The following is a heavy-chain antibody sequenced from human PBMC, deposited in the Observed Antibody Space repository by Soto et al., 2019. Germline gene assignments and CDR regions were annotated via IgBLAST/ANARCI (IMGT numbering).Heavy chain of an antibody. CDR3: ARTYNEWERHPFDY. CDR1: GGSISSGGYY. D-gene: IGHD1-26*01. Sequence: TSETLSLTCTVSGGSISSGGYYWSWIRQHPGKGLEWIGYIYYSGSTYYNPSLKSRVTISVDTSKNQFSLKLSSVTAANTAVYYCARTYNEWERHPFDYWGQGTLVTVSS. V-gene: IGHV4-31*03. CDR2: IYYSGST. J-gene: IGHJ4*02.